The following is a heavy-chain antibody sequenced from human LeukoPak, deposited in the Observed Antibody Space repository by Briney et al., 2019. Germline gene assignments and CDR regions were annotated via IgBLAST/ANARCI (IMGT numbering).Heavy chain of an antibody. CDR1: GFTFSSYA. D-gene: IGHD1-26*01. Sequence: PGGSLRLSCAASGFTFSSYAMSWVRQAPGKGLEWVSGISGSDGSTYYADSVKGRFTISRDNSKNTLYLQMNSLRAEDTAIYYCAKAGRGTWGLQDAFDIWGQGTVVTVSS. CDR2: ISGSDGST. CDR3: AKAGRGTWGLQDAFDI. V-gene: IGHV3-23*01. J-gene: IGHJ3*02.